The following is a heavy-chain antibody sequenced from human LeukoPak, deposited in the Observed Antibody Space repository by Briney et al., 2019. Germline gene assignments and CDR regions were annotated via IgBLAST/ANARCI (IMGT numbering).Heavy chain of an antibody. J-gene: IGHJ4*02. D-gene: IGHD4-17*01. Sequence: PSETLSLTCTVSGGSISSSSCYWGWIRQPPGKGLEWIGSIYYSGSTYYNPSLKSRVTISVDTSKNQFSLKLSSVTAADTAVYYCARHDTVTTLAFGYWGQGTLVTVSS. CDR3: ARHDTVTTLAFGY. CDR1: GGSISSSSCY. V-gene: IGHV4-39*01. CDR2: IYYSGST.